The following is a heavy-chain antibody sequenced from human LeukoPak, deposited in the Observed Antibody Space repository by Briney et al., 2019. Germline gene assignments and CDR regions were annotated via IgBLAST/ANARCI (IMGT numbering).Heavy chain of an antibody. CDR1: GASISRHY. Sequence: SETLSLTCTVSGASISRHYWSWIRQPPGKGLEWIGYVYHDGTTNYNPSLKSRVTISIDTSRNQLSLKLSSMTAADTAVYYCARGSTRADDYWGQGILVTVSS. J-gene: IGHJ4*02. V-gene: IGHV4-59*11. D-gene: IGHD2/OR15-2a*01. CDR3: ARGSTRADDY. CDR2: VYHDGTT.